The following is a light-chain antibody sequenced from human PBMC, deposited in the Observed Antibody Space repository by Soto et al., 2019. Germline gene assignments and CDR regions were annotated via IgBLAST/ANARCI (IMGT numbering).Light chain of an antibody. Sequence: EIGLTQSPGTLSLSPGEGDTLSCRASQSVSSNSLAWYQQKPGQAPRLLIYGASTRATGITARFSGSGSGTAFTLTINRLEPEDFAVYYCQQHGSSPLTFGGGTKVEIK. CDR3: QQHGSSPLT. CDR1: QSVSSNS. V-gene: IGKV3-20*01. CDR2: GAS. J-gene: IGKJ4*01.